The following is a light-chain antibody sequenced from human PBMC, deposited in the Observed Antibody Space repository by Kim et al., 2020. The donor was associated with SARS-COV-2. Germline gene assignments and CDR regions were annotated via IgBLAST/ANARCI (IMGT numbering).Light chain of an antibody. Sequence: EIVMTQSPATLSVSPGERATLSCRASQSVGSNLAWYQQKPGQAPRLLIYGASARATGVPARFNGSGSGTEFTLTISSLQSEDFAVYYCQQYYNWPPITFGQGTRLEIK. V-gene: IGKV3-15*01. CDR1: QSVGSN. CDR3: QQYYNWPPIT. J-gene: IGKJ5*01. CDR2: GAS.